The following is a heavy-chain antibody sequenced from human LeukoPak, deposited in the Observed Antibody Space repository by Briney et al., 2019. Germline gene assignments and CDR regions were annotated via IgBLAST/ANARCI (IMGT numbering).Heavy chain of an antibody. J-gene: IGHJ4*02. CDR1: GYTFTSYY. CDR2: INPNSGGT. Sequence: WASVKVSCKASGYTFTSYYMHWVRQAPGQGLEWMGWINPNSGGTNYAQKFQGRATMIRDTSISTAYMELSRLRSDDTAVYYCARAAAGSDYFDYWGQGTLVTVSS. D-gene: IGHD6-13*01. V-gene: IGHV1-2*02. CDR3: ARAAAGSDYFDY.